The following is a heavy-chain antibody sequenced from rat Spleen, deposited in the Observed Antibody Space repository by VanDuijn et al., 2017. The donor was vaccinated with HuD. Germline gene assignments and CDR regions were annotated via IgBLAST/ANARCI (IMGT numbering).Heavy chain of an antibody. J-gene: IGHJ3*01. CDR2: IWGNGNT. CDR3: ARSEGIIRGQFTY. V-gene: IGHV2-13*01. Sequence: QVQLKESGPGLVQPSQTLSLTCTVSGFSLTSYHVSWVRQPPGKGLEWMGVIWGNGNTYYNSALKFRLTISRDTSKSQVLLKMSGLRSEDTAMYFCARSEGIIRGQFTYWGQGTLVTVSS. CDR1: GFSLTSYH. D-gene: IGHD4-3*01.